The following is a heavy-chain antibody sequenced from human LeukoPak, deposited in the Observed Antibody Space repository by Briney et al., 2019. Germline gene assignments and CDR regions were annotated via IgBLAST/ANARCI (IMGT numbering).Heavy chain of an antibody. CDR3: ARGDQYYDILTGYPNYYYYYMDV. Sequence: ASVKVSCKASGYTFTGYYVHWVRQAPGQGLEWMGWINPNSGGTNYAQKFQGRVTMTRDTSISTAYMELSRLRSDDTAVYYCARGDQYYDILTGYPNYYYYYMDVWGKGTTVTISS. V-gene: IGHV1-2*02. CDR1: GYTFTGYY. D-gene: IGHD3-9*01. J-gene: IGHJ6*03. CDR2: INPNSGGT.